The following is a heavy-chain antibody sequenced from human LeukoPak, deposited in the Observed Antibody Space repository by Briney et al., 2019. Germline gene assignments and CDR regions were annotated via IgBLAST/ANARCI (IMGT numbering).Heavy chain of an antibody. Sequence: PGGSLRLSCAASGFTFSSYEMNWVRQAPGKGLEWVSYISSSGSTIYYADSVKGRFPISRDNAKNSLYLQMNSLRAEDTAVYYCARNPVGATRGYFDYWGQGTLVTVSS. CDR2: ISSSGSTI. V-gene: IGHV3-48*03. D-gene: IGHD1-26*01. J-gene: IGHJ4*02. CDR1: GFTFSSYE. CDR3: ARNPVGATRGYFDY.